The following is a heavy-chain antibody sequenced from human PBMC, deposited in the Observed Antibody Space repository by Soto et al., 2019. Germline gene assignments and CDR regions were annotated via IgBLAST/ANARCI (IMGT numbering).Heavy chain of an antibody. CDR3: GKAETGDFDY. CDR2: IYSGGST. CDR1: GFTVSSNY. D-gene: IGHD7-27*01. V-gene: IGHV3-53*01. J-gene: IGHJ4*02. Sequence: GGSLRLSCAASGFTVSSNYMSWVRQAPGKGLEWVSVIYSGGSTYYADSVKGRLTISRDNSKNTLYIQMNSLRAEESDGDYWGKAETGDFDYWGQGTLVTVSS.